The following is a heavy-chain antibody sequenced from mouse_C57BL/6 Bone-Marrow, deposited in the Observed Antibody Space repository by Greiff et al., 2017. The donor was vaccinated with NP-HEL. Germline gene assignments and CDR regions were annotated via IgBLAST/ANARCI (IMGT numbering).Heavy chain of an antibody. CDR3: ARQTLWPWYFDV. J-gene: IGHJ1*03. D-gene: IGHD1-1*02. CDR2: ISTLAYSI. Sequence: EVKVVESGGGLVQPGGSLKLSCAASGFTFSDYGMAWVRQAPRKGPEWVAFISTLAYSIYYADTVTGRFTITRENAKNTLYLEMSSLRSEETAMDYCARQTLWPWYFDVWGTGTTVTVSS. CDR1: GFTFSDYG. V-gene: IGHV5-15*01.